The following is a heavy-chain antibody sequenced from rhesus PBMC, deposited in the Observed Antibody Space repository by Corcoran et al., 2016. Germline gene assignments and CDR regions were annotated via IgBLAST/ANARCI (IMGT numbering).Heavy chain of an antibody. V-gene: IGHV4-93*02. CDR2: FLGSNGST. CDR1: GGSISRSNW. CDR3: AKRSENYSCYFDF. D-gene: IGHD1-44*01. J-gene: IGHJ1*01. Sequence: QVQLHESGPAGVKPSETLSLTCAVPGGSISRSNWWCWIRPPPGKGLEWIGGFLGSNGSTGYHPSLKNPVPFSIDTSRGQFSLGVSSVTGADHAVYFCAKRSENYSCYFDFWGQGALVTVSS.